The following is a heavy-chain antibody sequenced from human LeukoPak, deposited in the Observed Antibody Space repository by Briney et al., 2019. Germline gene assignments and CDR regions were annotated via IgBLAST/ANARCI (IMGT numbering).Heavy chain of an antibody. CDR1: GGTFSSYA. D-gene: IGHD4-17*01. J-gene: IGHJ4*02. Sequence: GSSVKVSCKASGGTFSSYAISWERQAPGQGLEWMGGIIPIFGTANYAQKFQGRVTITADESTSTAYMELSSLRSEDTAVYYCARDHHGDYHFRTDYWGQGTLVTVSS. CDR3: ARDHHGDYHFRTDY. CDR2: IIPIFGTA. V-gene: IGHV1-69*01.